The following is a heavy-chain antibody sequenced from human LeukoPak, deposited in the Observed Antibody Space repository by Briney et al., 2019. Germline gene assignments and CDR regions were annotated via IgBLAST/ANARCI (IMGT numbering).Heavy chain of an antibody. D-gene: IGHD5-12*01. CDR2: INHSGST. CDR1: GGSFSGYY. J-gene: IGHJ4*02. CDR3: ARVGGYYFGY. Sequence: KTSETLSLTCAVYGGSFSGYYWSWIRQPPGKGLEWIGEINHSGSTNYNPSLKSRVTISVDTSKNQFSLKLSSVTAADTAVYYCARVGGYYFGYWGQGTLVTVSS. V-gene: IGHV4-34*01.